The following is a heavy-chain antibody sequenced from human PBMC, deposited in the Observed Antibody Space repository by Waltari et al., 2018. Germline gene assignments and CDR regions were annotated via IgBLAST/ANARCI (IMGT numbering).Heavy chain of an antibody. D-gene: IGHD6-19*01. CDR3: ARSPFSIAVAGTYDY. V-gene: IGHV4-39*01. J-gene: IGHJ4*02. Sequence: QLQLQESGPGLVKPSETLSLTCTVSGGSISSSSYYWGWIRQPPGKGLEWIGSIYYSGSTYYNPSLKSRVTISVDTSKNQFSLKLSSVTAADTAVYYCARSPFSIAVAGTYDYWGQGTLVTVSS. CDR2: IYYSGST. CDR1: GGSISSSSYY.